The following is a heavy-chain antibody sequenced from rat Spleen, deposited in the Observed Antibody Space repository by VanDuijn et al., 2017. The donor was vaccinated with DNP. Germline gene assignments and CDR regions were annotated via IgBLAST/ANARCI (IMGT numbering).Heavy chain of an antibody. J-gene: IGHJ4*01. D-gene: IGHD3-1*01. CDR1: GFTFNNYW. CDR3: TKRSNYAMDA. Sequence: EVQLVESGGDLVQPGRSLKLSCVASGFTFNNYWMTWIRQVPGKGLEWVASITSSDGSTYYRDSVKGRFTISRDNAKSTLYLQMDSLRSEDTATYYCTKRSNYAMDAWGQGTSVTVSS. V-gene: IGHV5-31*01. CDR2: ITSSDGST.